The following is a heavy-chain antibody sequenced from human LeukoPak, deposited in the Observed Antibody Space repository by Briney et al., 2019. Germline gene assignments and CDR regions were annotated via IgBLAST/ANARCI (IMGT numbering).Heavy chain of an antibody. CDR2: INHSGST. D-gene: IGHD1-26*01. V-gene: IGHV4-34*01. Sequence: PSETLSLTCAVYGGSFSGYYWSWIRQPPGKGLEWIGEINHSGSTNYNPSLKSRVTISVDTSKNQFSLKLSSVTAADTAVYYCARELVGANYYYYYMDVWGKGTTVTVSS. CDR3: ARELVGANYYYYYMDV. CDR1: GGSFSGYY. J-gene: IGHJ6*03.